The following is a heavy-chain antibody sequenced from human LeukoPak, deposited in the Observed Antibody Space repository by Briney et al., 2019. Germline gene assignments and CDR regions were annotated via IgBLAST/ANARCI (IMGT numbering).Heavy chain of an antibody. V-gene: IGHV3-23*01. D-gene: IGHD3-3*01. Sequence: GGSLRLSCAASGFTFSSHAMAWVRQAPGKGLEWVSAIGGLGSSTCYGDSVKGRFTISRDNSKNTVYLQMDSLRVEDTAVYYCARDPGVVAFHYFDFWGQGTLITVSS. CDR1: GFTFSSHA. CDR3: ARDPGVVAFHYFDF. J-gene: IGHJ4*02. CDR2: IGGLGSST.